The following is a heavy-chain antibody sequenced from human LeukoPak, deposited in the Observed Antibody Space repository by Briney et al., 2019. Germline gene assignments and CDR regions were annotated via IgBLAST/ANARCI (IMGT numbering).Heavy chain of an antibody. CDR2: ISYDGSSK. CDR3: ARGGIAVAGGGGYYFDY. CDR1: GFPFHMYD. Sequence: GGSLRLSCTSSGFPFHMYDMHWVRQTPGKGLEWVAIISYDGSSKYYADSVRGRFTISRDSLTTTLYLHSLRVEDTAVYYCARGGIAVAGGGGYYFDYWGQGTLVTVSS. J-gene: IGHJ4*02. V-gene: IGHV3-30-3*01. D-gene: IGHD6-19*01.